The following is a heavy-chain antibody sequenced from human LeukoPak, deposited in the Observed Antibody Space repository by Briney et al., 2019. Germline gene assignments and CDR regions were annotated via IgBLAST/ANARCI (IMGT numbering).Heavy chain of an antibody. CDR2: IKSKTDGGTT. CDR3: TTAYYYGSGSYYTYYFDY. V-gene: IGHV3-15*01. J-gene: IGHJ4*02. Sequence: GGSLGLSCAASGFTFSNAWMSWVRQAPGKGLEWVGRIKSKTDGGTTDYAAPVKGRFTISRDDSKNTLYLQMNSLKTEDTAVYYCTTAYYYGSGSYYTYYFDYWGQGTLVTVSS. D-gene: IGHD3-10*01. CDR1: GFTFSNAW.